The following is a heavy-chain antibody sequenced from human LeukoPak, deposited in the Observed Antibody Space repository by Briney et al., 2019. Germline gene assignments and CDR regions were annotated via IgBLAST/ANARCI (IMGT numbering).Heavy chain of an antibody. J-gene: IGHJ3*02. CDR2: IYYSGTT. V-gene: IGHV4-39*07. D-gene: IGHD3-10*01. CDR1: GDSISSISYY. Sequence: SETLSLTCTVSGDSISSISYYWGWIRQPPGKGLEWIGNIYYSGTTYYNPSLKSRVTISVDTSKNQFSLKLSSVTAADTAMYYCARDRGHDDAFDIWGQGTMVTVSS. CDR3: ARDRGHDDAFDI.